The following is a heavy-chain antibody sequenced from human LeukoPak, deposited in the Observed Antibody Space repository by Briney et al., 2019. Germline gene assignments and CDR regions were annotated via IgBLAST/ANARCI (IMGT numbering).Heavy chain of an antibody. CDR3: ARARRATGPDY. V-gene: IGHV3-21*05. D-gene: IGHD4-11*01. Sequence: GGSLRLSCAVSGITLSNYGMTWVRQAPGKGLEWISYIGHMSRDIYYADSVRGRFTVSRDNAKNSLFLQMNSLRVQDTAVYFCARARRATGPDYWGRGTLVTVAS. CDR2: IGHMSRDI. J-gene: IGHJ4*02. CDR1: GITLSNYG.